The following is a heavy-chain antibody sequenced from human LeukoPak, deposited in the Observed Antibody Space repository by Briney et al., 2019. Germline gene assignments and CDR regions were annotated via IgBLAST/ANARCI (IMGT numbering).Heavy chain of an antibody. CDR1: GFTFSSYS. J-gene: IGHJ4*02. Sequence: PGGSLRLSCAASGFTFSSYSMNWVRQAPGKGLEWVSSISSSSSYIYYADSVKGRFTISRDNAKNSLYLQMNSLRAEDTAVYYRARVDPIVGATGPFDYWGQGTLVTVSS. CDR3: ARVDPIVGATGPFDY. D-gene: IGHD1-26*01. CDR2: ISSSSSYI. V-gene: IGHV3-21*01.